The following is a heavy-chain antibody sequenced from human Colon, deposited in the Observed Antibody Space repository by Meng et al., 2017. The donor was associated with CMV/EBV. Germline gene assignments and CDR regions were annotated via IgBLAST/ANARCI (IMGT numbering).Heavy chain of an antibody. CDR1: GFIFSCPW. CDR3: TTDDYGLVY. D-gene: IGHD4-17*01. Sequence: SCSFSGFIFSCPWLDSVRQPPGKGLDCVGPINTTVRDATTDYAAPFKGSFTISRYDSNNMLYLQMDSLKSEATAVFYCTTDDYGLVYWGQGTLVTVSS. V-gene: IGHV3-15*07. CDR2: INTTVRDATT. J-gene: IGHJ4*02.